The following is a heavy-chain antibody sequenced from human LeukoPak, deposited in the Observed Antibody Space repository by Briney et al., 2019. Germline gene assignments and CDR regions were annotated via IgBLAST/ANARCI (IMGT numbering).Heavy chain of an antibody. CDR1: GFTFSNAW. J-gene: IGHJ4*02. Sequence: GGSLRLSCAASGFTFSNAWMSWVRQAPGKGLEWVGRIKSKTDGGTTDYAAPLKGRFTISRDDSKNTLYLQMNSLKTEDTAVYYCTTDHTVAGGPYFDYWGQGTLVTVSS. V-gene: IGHV3-15*01. CDR2: IKSKTDGGTT. D-gene: IGHD6-19*01. CDR3: TTDHTVAGGPYFDY.